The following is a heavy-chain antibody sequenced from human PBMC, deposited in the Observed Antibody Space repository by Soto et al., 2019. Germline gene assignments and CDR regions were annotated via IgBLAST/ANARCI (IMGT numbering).Heavy chain of an antibody. Sequence: SVTLSLTCNVSGVPVSSGSYYWTWIRQPPGKGLEWIGYVYYSGSTNYNPSLKSRVTISIDTSENQYCLKLRSVTGARMAVYHCAGEKMGGRYDMDVWGQGTTVTVSS. CDR1: GVPVSSGSYY. V-gene: IGHV4-61*01. J-gene: IGHJ6*02. CDR2: VYYSGST. D-gene: IGHD2-15*01. CDR3: AGEKMGGRYDMDV.